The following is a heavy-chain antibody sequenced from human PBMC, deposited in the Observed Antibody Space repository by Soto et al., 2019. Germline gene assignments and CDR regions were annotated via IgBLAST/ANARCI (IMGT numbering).Heavy chain of an antibody. V-gene: IGHV4-59*01. CDR1: GGSISSYY. CDR2: IYYSGST. Sequence: QVQLQESGPGLVKPSETLSLTCTVSGGSISSYYWSWIRQPPGKGLEWIGYIYYSGSTNYNPSLKGPVTLSGDTSKKQFSLKLSPVTPADTGGVYWSGGGATVTTEMPFDYWGQGTLVTVSS. D-gene: IGHD4-17*01. CDR3: SGGGATVTTEMPFDY. J-gene: IGHJ4*02.